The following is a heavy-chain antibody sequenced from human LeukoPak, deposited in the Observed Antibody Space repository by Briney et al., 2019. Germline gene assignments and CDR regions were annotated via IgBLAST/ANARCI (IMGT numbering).Heavy chain of an antibody. Sequence: SETLSLTCTVSGGSINSSSYYWGWIRQPPGKGLEWIGSIYYSGGTYYNPSLKSRVTISADTSTNQFSLKLSSVTAADTAVYYCARDCSSTSCNDYNAFDIWGQGTMVTVSP. CDR1: GGSINSSSYY. J-gene: IGHJ3*02. D-gene: IGHD2-2*01. CDR2: IYYSGGT. V-gene: IGHV4-39*07. CDR3: ARDCSSTSCNDYNAFDI.